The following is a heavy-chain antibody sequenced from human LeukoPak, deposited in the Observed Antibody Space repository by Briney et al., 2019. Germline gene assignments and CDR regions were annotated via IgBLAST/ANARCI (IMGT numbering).Heavy chain of an antibody. D-gene: IGHD5/OR15-5a*01. CDR2: ISPHSGAT. CDR3: ATSSSVTHTRDP. J-gene: IGHJ5*02. Sequence: ASVKVSCKASGYGFSDVYFNWVRQAPGQGLEWMGWISPHSGATNYAQRFQGRVSMDASSDTAYIELSRLTADDSAVYYCATSSSVTHTRDPWGQGTLVTVSS. V-gene: IGHV1-2*02. CDR1: GYGFSDVY.